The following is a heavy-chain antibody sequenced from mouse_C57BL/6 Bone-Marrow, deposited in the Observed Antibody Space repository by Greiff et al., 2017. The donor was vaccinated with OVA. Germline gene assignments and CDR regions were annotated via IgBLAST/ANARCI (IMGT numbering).Heavy chain of an antibody. CDR3: ASPVLIDY. D-gene: IGHD1-1*01. Sequence: EVQLQQSGAELVRPGASVKLSCTASGFNIKDDYMHWVKQRPEQGLEWIGWIDPENGDTEYASKFQGKATITADTSSNTAYLKLSSLSSEDTAVYYCASPVLIDYWGQGTTLTVSS. J-gene: IGHJ2*01. V-gene: IGHV14-4*01. CDR1: GFNIKDDY. CDR2: IDPENGDT.